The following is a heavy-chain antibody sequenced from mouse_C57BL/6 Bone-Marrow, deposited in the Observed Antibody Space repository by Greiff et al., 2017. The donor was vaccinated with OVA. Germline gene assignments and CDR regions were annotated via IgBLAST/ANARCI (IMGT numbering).Heavy chain of an antibody. CDR2: ISYDGSN. CDR1: GYSITSGYY. J-gene: IGHJ3*01. V-gene: IGHV3-6*01. D-gene: IGHD2-1*01. CDR3: AKSSIYYGNPAWFAY. Sequence: DVQLQESGPGLVKPSQSLSLTCSVTGYSITSGYYWNWIRQFPGNKLEWMGYISYDGSNNYNPSLKNRISITRDTSKNQFFLKLNSVTTEDTATYYCAKSSIYYGNPAWFAYWGQGTLVTVSA.